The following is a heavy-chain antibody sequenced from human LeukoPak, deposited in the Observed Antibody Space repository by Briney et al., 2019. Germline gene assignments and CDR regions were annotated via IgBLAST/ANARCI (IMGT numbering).Heavy chain of an antibody. D-gene: IGHD6-19*01. CDR1: GFTFSSYA. V-gene: IGHV3-30-3*01. CDR2: ISYDGSNK. Sequence: GGSLRLSCAASGFTFSSYAMHWVRQAPGKGLEWVAVISYDGSNKYYADSVKGRFTISRDNSKNTLYLQMNSLRAEDTAVHYCAREGFSSGWWSSYGMDVWGQGTTVTVSS. J-gene: IGHJ6*02. CDR3: AREGFSSGWWSSYGMDV.